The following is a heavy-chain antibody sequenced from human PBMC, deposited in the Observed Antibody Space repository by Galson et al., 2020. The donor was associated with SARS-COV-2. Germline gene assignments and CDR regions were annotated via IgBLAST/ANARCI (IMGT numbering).Heavy chain of an antibody. Sequence: GESLRLSCTASGFTFGDYAMSWFRQAPGKGLEWVGFIRSKAYGGTTEYAASVKGRFTISRDDSKSIAYLQMNSLKTEDTAVYYCTRERPESGYDSSGYPTMDVWGQGTTVTVSS. CDR2: IRSKAYGGTT. CDR3: TRERPESGYDSSGYPTMDV. J-gene: IGHJ6*02. D-gene: IGHD3-22*01. CDR1: GFTFGDYA. V-gene: IGHV3-49*03.